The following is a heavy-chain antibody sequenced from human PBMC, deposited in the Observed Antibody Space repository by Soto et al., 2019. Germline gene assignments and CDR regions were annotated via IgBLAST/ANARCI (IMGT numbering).Heavy chain of an antibody. CDR2: IIPILGTA. CDR3: ARETEVSGSFPNFDY. V-gene: IGHV1-69*13. J-gene: IGHJ4*02. CDR1: GGTFSSYA. D-gene: IGHD1-26*01. Sequence: GASVKVSCKASGGTFSSYAISWVRQAPGQGLEWMGGIIPILGTANYAQKFQGRVTITADESTSTAYMELSSLRSEDTAVYYCARETEVSGSFPNFDYWGQGTLVTVSS.